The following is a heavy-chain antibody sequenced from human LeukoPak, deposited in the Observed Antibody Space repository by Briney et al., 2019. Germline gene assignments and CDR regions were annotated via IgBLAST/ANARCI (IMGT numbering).Heavy chain of an antibody. CDR3: ARDRTDCTNGVCYMSYNWFDP. CDR1: GFTFSSYS. V-gene: IGHV3-21*01. Sequence: GGSLRLSCAASGFTFSSYSMNWVRQAPGKGLEWVSSISSSSSYIYYADSVKGRFTISRDNAKNPLYLQMNSLRAEDTAVYYCARDRTDCTNGVCYMSYNWFDPWGQGTLVTVSS. J-gene: IGHJ5*02. D-gene: IGHD2-8*01. CDR2: ISSSSSYI.